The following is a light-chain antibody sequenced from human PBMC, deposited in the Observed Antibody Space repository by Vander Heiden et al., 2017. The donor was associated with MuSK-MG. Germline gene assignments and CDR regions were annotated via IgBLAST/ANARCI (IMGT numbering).Light chain of an antibody. CDR2: GAS. J-gene: IGKJ4*01. CDR1: QSVSSS. V-gene: IGKV3-11*01. Sequence: EIVLTQSPATLSLSPGERATLSCRASQSVSSSLAWYQQKPGQGHRLLIYGASNRATGIPARFSGSGSGTDFTLTITSLEPEDFAVYYCHQRSNWPLTFGGGTKVEIK. CDR3: HQRSNWPLT.